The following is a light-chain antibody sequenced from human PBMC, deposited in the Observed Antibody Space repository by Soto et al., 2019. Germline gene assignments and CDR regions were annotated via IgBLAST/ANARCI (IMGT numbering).Light chain of an antibody. CDR3: QKYNSAPRT. CDR2: AAS. CDR1: QGISNY. Sequence: DIQMTQSPSSLSASVGDRVTITCRASQGISNYLAWYQQKPGKVPKLLIYAASTLQSGVPSRFSGSGSGTDFTLNISSLQPEDVATDDCQKYNSAPRTFGQGTRLEIK. V-gene: IGKV1-27*01. J-gene: IGKJ5*01.